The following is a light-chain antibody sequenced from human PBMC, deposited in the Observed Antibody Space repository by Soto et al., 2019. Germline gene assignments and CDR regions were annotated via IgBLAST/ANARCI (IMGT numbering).Light chain of an antibody. V-gene: IGKV3-15*01. CDR1: QSVSSN. CDR3: QQYNNWPPWT. CDR2: GAS. Sequence: EIVMKQSPATLSVSPGERATLSCRASQSVSSNLAWYQQKPGQAPRLLIYGASTRATGIPARFSGSVSGTEFTLTISSLQSEDFAVYYCQQYNNWPPWTFGQGTKVDIK. J-gene: IGKJ1*01.